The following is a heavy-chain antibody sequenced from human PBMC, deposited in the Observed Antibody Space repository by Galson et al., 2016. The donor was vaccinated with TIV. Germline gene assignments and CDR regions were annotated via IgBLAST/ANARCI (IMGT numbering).Heavy chain of an antibody. CDR3: ISEGSTVTLHHYFGMDV. CDR1: GYSIKSGYF. V-gene: IGHV4-38-2*01. Sequence: SETLSLTCAVSGYSIKSGYFWGWIRQPPGKGLQWIGSIYESGTTYSNPSLTSPLTMSADTSKNQISLKLGSVTAADTSVYYCISEGSTVTLHHYFGMDVWGQGTSVTVAS. D-gene: IGHD4-17*01. CDR2: IYESGTT. J-gene: IGHJ6*02.